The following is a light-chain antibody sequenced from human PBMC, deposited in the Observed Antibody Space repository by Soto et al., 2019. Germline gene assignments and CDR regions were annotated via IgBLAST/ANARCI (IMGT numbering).Light chain of an antibody. CDR3: QQRSNWLT. CDR2: DAS. J-gene: IGKJ4*01. CDR1: LSVSNF. V-gene: IGKV3-11*01. Sequence: EIVLTQSPATLSLSPGERATLSCRASLSVSNFLAWYQQKPGQAPRLLIYDASNSATGIPARFSGSGSGTDFTLTISSLEPEDVAVYYCQQRSNWLTFGGGTKVEIK.